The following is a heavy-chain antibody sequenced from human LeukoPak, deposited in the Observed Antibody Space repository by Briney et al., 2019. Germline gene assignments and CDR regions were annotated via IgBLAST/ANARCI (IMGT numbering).Heavy chain of an antibody. Sequence: SETLSLTCAVYGGSFSGYYWSWIRQPPGKGLEWIGEINHSGSTNYNPSLKSRVTISVDTSKNQFSLKLSSVTAADTAVYYCARGGGSDRDIVVVPAADYGYWGQGTLVTVFS. CDR1: GGSFSGYY. D-gene: IGHD2-2*01. CDR2: INHSGST. CDR3: ARGGGSDRDIVVVPAADYGY. J-gene: IGHJ4*02. V-gene: IGHV4-34*01.